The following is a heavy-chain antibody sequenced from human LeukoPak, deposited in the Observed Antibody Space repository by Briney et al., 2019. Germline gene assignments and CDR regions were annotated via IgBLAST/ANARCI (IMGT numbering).Heavy chain of an antibody. D-gene: IGHD1-26*01. CDR2: ISWNSGSI. Sequence: GGSLRLSCAASGFTFDDYAMHWVRQAPGKGLEWVSGISWNSGSIGYADSVKGRFTISRDNAKNSLYLQMNSLRAEDTALYYCAKDIDSAVGGGYYYGMDVWGQGTTVTVSS. CDR3: AKDIDSAVGGGYYYGMDV. J-gene: IGHJ6*02. V-gene: IGHV3-9*01. CDR1: GFTFDDYA.